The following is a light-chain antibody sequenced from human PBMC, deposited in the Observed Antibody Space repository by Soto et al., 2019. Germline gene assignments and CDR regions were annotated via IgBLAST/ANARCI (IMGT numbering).Light chain of an antibody. V-gene: IGKV3-20*01. CDR3: QQYGTSPALT. CDR2: GAS. J-gene: IGKJ4*01. Sequence: EIVLTQSPGTLPLSPGERATLSCRASQSVSSSYLAWYQQKPGQAPRLLIYGASSRATGISDRFSGSGSGTDFTLTISRLEPEDFAVYYCQQYGTSPALTFGGGTKVEIK. CDR1: QSVSSSY.